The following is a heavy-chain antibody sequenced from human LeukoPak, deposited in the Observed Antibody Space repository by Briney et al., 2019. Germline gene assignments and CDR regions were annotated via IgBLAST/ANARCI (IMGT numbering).Heavy chain of an antibody. V-gene: IGHV1-69*01. CDR2: VLPLFGTA. J-gene: IGHJ5*02. D-gene: IGHD3-9*01. CDR3: ARAEDQGRYFDWLPGFAP. Sequence: SVKVSFKASGDPGHSYVIRWGRPAPGQGLGWMGGVLPLFGTAIYAQKWQGRVTITADESTSTAYMELRSLRSEDTAIYYCARAEDQGRYFDWLPGFAPWGQGTLVIVSS. CDR1: GDPGHSYV.